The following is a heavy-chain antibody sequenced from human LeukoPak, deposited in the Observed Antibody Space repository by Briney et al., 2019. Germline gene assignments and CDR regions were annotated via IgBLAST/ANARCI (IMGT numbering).Heavy chain of an antibody. CDR2: IRRKGYSGTT. Sequence: GGSLRLSCTASGFTFGDCAMSWFRQAPGKGLEWVGFIRRKGYSGTTEYAAPVKGRFTISRDDSKSIAYLQMNSLKAEDTAVYYCTRDLGWEGVEYWGQGTLVTVSS. CDR1: GFTFGDCA. V-gene: IGHV3-49*03. J-gene: IGHJ4*02. CDR3: TRDLGWEGVEY. D-gene: IGHD6-19*01.